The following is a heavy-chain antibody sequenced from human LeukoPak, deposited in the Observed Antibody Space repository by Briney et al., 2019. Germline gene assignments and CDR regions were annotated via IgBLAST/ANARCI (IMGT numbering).Heavy chain of an antibody. Sequence: SETLSLTCAVYGGSFSGYYWSWIRQPPGKGLEWIGEINHSGSTNYNPSLKSRVTISVDTSKNQFSLKLSSVTAADTAVYYCARDSRGYSYGYAFDIWGQGTMVTVSS. J-gene: IGHJ3*02. CDR3: ARDSRGYSYGYAFDI. CDR1: GGSFSGYY. V-gene: IGHV4-34*01. CDR2: INHSGST. D-gene: IGHD5-18*01.